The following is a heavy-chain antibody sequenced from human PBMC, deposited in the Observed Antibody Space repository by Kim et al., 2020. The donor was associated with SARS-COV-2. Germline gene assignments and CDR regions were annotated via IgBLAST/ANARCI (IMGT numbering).Heavy chain of an antibody. J-gene: IGHJ6*02. CDR3: ARKARYYGSGSYSRGMDV. CDR2: INHSGST. D-gene: IGHD3-10*01. CDR1: GGSFSGYY. Sequence: SETLSLTCAVYGGSFSGYYWSWIRQPPGKGLEWIGEINHSGSTDYNPSLKSRVTISVDTSKNQFSLKLSSVTAADTAVYYCARKARYYGSGSYSRGMDVWGQGTTVTVSS. V-gene: IGHV4-34*01.